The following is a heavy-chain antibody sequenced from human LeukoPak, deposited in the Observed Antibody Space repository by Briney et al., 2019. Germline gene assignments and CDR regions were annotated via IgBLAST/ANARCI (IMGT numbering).Heavy chain of an antibody. CDR3: ARERVEYSNPFDY. J-gene: IGHJ4*02. CDR2: INPNSGGT. Sequence: GASVKVSCKASGYTFTGYYMHWVRQAPGQGLEWMGRINPNSGGTNYAQKFQGRVTMTRDTSISTAYMELSRLTSDDTAVYYCARERVEYSNPFDYWGQGTLVTVSS. D-gene: IGHD1-1*01. V-gene: IGHV1-2*06. CDR1: GYTFTGYY.